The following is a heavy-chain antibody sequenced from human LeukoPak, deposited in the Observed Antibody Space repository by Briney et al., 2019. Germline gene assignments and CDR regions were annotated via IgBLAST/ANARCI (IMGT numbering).Heavy chain of an antibody. CDR2: VHHSGST. D-gene: IGHD6-13*01. Sequence: SETLSLTCSVSGGSISRHYWTWIRQPPGKGLEWIGFVHHSGSTNYNPSLKSRVSTSLDTSKNQISLHLRSATAADTAVYYCARPKAAGAFDYWGQGIRVIVSS. CDR3: ARPKAAGAFDY. CDR1: GGSISRHY. V-gene: IGHV4-59*11. J-gene: IGHJ4*02.